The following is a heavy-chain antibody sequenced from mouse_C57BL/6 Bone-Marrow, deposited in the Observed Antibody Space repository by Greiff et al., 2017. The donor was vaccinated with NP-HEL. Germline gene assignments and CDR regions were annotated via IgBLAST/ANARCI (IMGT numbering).Heavy chain of an antibody. CDR3: ARGQLRLRFAY. J-gene: IGHJ3*01. CDR1: GYTFTDYY. CDR2: INPNNGGT. Sequence: VQLQQSGPELVKPGASVKISCKASGYTFTDYYMNWVKQSHGKSLEWIGDINPNNGGTSYNQKFKGKATLTVDKSSSTAYMELRSLTSEDSAVYYCARGQLRLRFAYWGQGTLVTVSA. V-gene: IGHV1-26*01. D-gene: IGHD3-2*02.